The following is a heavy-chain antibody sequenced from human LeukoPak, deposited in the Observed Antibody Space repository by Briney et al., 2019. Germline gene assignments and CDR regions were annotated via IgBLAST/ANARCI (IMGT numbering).Heavy chain of an antibody. CDR3: ARGGPHYFDWLSYYFDY. CDR2: IYSGGST. V-gene: IGHV3-66*01. CDR1: GFTVSSNY. J-gene: IGHJ4*02. D-gene: IGHD3-9*01. Sequence: GGSLRLSCAASGFTVSSNYMSWVRQAPGKGLEWVSVIYSGGSTYYADSVKGRFTISRDNSKNTLYLQMSSLRAEDTAVYYCARGGPHYFDWLSYYFDYWGQGTLVTVSS.